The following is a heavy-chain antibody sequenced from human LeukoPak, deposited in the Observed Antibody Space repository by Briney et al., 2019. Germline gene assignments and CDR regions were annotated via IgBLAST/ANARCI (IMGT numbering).Heavy chain of an antibody. CDR3: ARDLSGVTGYTYGRGIDY. CDR2: ISSSGSAI. Sequence: GSLRLSCAASGFTFSDYYMSWIRQAPGKGLEWVSYISSSGSAIYYADSVKGRFTISRDNAKNSLYLQMSSLRVEDTAVYYCARDLSGVTGYTYGRGIDYWGQGTLVTVSS. D-gene: IGHD5-18*01. V-gene: IGHV3-11*01. J-gene: IGHJ4*02. CDR1: GFTFSDYY.